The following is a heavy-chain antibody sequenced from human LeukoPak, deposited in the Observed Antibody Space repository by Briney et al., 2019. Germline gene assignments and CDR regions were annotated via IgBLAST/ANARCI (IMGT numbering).Heavy chain of an antibody. CDR1: GFTFSSYA. V-gene: IGHV3-23*01. CDR2: ISGSGGST. D-gene: IGHD6-13*01. Sequence: HPGGSLRLSCAASGFTFSSYAMSWVRQAPGKGLEWVSAISGSGGSTYYADSVKGRFTISRDNAKTTLYLQMNSLRAEDTAIYYCAILTGIAAAAWGQGTLVTVSS. J-gene: IGHJ5*02. CDR3: AILTGIAAAA.